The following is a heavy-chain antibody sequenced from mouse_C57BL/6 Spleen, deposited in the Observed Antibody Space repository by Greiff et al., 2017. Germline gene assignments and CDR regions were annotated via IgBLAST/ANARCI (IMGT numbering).Heavy chain of an antibody. V-gene: IGHV1-64*01. D-gene: IGHD1-1*01. J-gene: IGHJ4*01. CDR2: IHPNSGST. Sequence: QVHVKQPGAELVQPGASVKLSCKASGYTFTSYWMHWVKQRPGQGLEWIGMIHPNSGSTNYNEKFKSKATLTVDKSSSTAYMQLSSLTSEDSAVYYCAREATVVAENYYAMDYWGQGTSVTVSS. CDR3: AREATVVAENYYAMDY. CDR1: GYTFTSYW.